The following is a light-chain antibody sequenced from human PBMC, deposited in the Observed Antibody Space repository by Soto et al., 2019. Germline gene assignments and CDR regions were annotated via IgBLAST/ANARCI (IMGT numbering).Light chain of an antibody. V-gene: IGLV1-40*01. CDR3: QSYDSRLSAYV. CDR1: SSNIGAGYD. J-gene: IGLJ1*01. Sequence: QSVLTQPPSVSGAPGQRVTISCTGSSSNIGAGYDVHWYLQLPGTAPKLLVYTNNNRPSGVPDRFSGSKSGTSASLAITGLQAEDEADYYCQSYDSRLSAYVFGTGTKVPVL. CDR2: TNN.